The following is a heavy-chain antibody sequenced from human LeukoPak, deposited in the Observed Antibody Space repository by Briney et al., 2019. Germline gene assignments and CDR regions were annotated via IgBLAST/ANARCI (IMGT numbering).Heavy chain of an antibody. V-gene: IGHV4-39*07. CDR1: GGSISSSSYY. J-gene: IGHJ6*03. D-gene: IGHD3-9*01. Sequence: PSETLSLTCTVSGGSISSSSYYWGWIRQPPGKGLEWIGSIYYSGSTYYNPSLKSRVTISVDTSKNQFSLKLSSVNAADTAVYYCARDLPYYDILTGYPYYYYMDVWGKGTTVPVSS. CDR2: IYYSGST. CDR3: ARDLPYYDILTGYPYYYYMDV.